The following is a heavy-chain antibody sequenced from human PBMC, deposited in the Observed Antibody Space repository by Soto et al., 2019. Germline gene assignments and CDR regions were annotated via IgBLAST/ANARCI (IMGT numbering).Heavy chain of an antibody. Sequence: PGGSLRLSCAASGFAFSTYKMNWVRQAPGKGLEWVSCISATSDYIDYADSLKGRFTISRDNAKNSLYLQINSLRVEDTAVYFCARDRAAGGNFDSWGLGTLVTVSS. V-gene: IGHV3-21*01. J-gene: IGHJ4*02. CDR1: GFAFSTYK. CDR2: ISATSDYI. D-gene: IGHD3-16*01. CDR3: ARDRAAGGNFDS.